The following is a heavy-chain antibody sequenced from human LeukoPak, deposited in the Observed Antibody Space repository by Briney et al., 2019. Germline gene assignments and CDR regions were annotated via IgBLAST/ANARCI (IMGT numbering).Heavy chain of an antibody. CDR1: GFFFSDFY. V-gene: IGHV3-11*01. J-gene: IGHJ4*02. CDR2: INSNGGTI. D-gene: IGHD6-6*01. CDR3: ARDSSSSFDY. Sequence: GGSLRLSCAASGFFFSDFYMGWIRQAPGKGLDWVSSINSNGGTIYYADSVEGRFTVSRDNAKNSLYLHMTSLTTEDTAVYYCARDSSSSFDYWGQGTLVTVSS.